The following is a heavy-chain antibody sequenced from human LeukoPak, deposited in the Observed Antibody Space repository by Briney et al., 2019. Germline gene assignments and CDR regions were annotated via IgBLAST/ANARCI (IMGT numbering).Heavy chain of an antibody. CDR3: AKDLESIAGS. CDR1: GFTFSSYA. D-gene: IGHD3-10*01. Sequence: GRSLRLSCAASGFTFSSYAMHWVRQAPGKGLEWVAVISYDGSNKYYADSVKGRFTISRDNSKNTLYLQMNSLRAEDTAVYYCAKDLESIAGSWGQGPLVTVSS. V-gene: IGHV3-30-3*01. J-gene: IGHJ4*02. CDR2: ISYDGSNK.